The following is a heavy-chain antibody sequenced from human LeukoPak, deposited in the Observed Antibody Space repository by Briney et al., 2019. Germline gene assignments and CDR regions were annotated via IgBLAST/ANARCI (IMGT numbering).Heavy chain of an antibody. CDR3: ARGGRVAAGNNWFDP. V-gene: IGHV4-4*07. D-gene: IGHD6-13*01. CDR2: IYTSGST. J-gene: IGHJ5*02. Sequence: SETLSLTCTVSGGSISSYYWSWIRQPAGKGLEWIGRIYTSGSTNYNPSLKSRVTMSVDTSKNQFSLKLRSVTAADTAVYYCARGGRVAAGNNWFDPWGQGTLVTVSS. CDR1: GGSISSYY.